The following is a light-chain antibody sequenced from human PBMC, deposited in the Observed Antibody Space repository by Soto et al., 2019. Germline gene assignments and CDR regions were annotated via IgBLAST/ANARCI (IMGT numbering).Light chain of an antibody. CDR3: QQSYSTPGT. J-gene: IGKJ1*01. V-gene: IGKV1-39*01. CDR2: AVS. CDR1: QSISTY. Sequence: DVQVTQSPSSLSASVGDRVTITCRASQSISTYLNWLQQKPGTAPNLLIYAVSNLQSEVPPRFSGSGSGTVFTLTISSLQPEDVGTYFWQQSYSTPGTFGQGTKVEIK.